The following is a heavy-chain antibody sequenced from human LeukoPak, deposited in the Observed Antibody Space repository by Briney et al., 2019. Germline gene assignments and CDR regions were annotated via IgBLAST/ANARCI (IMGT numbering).Heavy chain of an antibody. D-gene: IGHD3-3*01. Sequence: GGSLRLSCAASGFTFSNYAMSWVRQAPGKGLEWVSAILGSGGSTYYADSVKGRFTISRDNSKNTLYLQMNSLRAEDTAVYYCAREAYDFWSGWRYGMDVWGQGTTVTVSS. CDR3: AREAYDFWSGWRYGMDV. V-gene: IGHV3-23*01. J-gene: IGHJ6*02. CDR2: ILGSGGST. CDR1: GFTFSNYA.